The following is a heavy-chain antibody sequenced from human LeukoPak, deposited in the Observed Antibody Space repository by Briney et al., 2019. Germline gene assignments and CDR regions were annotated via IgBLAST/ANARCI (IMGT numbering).Heavy chain of an antibody. V-gene: IGHV1-69*13. D-gene: IGHD3-10*01. CDR3: ARGIMVRGAINDAFDI. CDR1: GGTFSSYA. Sequence: SVKVSCKASGGTFSSYAISWVRQAPGQGLEWMGGIIPIFGTANYAQKFQGRVTITADESTSTAYMELSSLRSEDTAVYYCARGIMVRGAINDAFDIWGQGTMVTVSS. CDR2: IIPIFGTA. J-gene: IGHJ3*02.